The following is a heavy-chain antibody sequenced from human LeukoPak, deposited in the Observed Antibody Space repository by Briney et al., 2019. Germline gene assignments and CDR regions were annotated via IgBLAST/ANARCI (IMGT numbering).Heavy chain of an antibody. CDR3: ARSSNYYDSSGYLTGPLVAFDI. Sequence: SETLSLTCTVSGGSINTYYWSWIRQPAGKGLEWIGRIYSSGTTHYNPSLKSRVTMSVDTSKNQFSLKLSSVTAADTAVYYCARSSNYYDSSGYLTGPLVAFDIWGQGTMVTVSS. CDR2: IYSSGTT. CDR1: GGSINTYY. D-gene: IGHD3-22*01. J-gene: IGHJ3*02. V-gene: IGHV4-4*07.